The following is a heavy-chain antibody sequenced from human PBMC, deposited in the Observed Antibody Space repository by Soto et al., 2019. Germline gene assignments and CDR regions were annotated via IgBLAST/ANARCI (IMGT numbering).Heavy chain of an antibody. J-gene: IGHJ3*02. Sequence: GGSLRLSCAASGFTFSDYYMSWIRQAPGKGLEWVSYISSSSSYTNYADSVKGRFTISRDNAKNSLYLQMNSLRAEDTAVYYCAREGEDSSGYDANYDAFDIWGQGTMFTVSS. CDR2: ISSSSSYT. CDR1: GFTFSDYY. CDR3: AREGEDSSGYDANYDAFDI. D-gene: IGHD3-22*01. V-gene: IGHV3-11*06.